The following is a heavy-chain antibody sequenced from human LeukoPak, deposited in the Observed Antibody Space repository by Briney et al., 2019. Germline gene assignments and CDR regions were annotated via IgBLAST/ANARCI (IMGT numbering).Heavy chain of an antibody. CDR3: ARGANYDFWSGHIAGTFDY. CDR1: GRSFSGYY. V-gene: IGHV4-34*01. D-gene: IGHD3-3*01. CDR2: INHSGST. Sequence: SETLSLTCAVYGRSFSGYYWSWIRQPPGKGLEWIGEINHSGSTNYNPSLKSRVTISVDTSKNQFSLKLSSVTAADTAVYYCARGANYDFWSGHIAGTFDYWGQGTLVTVSS. J-gene: IGHJ4*02.